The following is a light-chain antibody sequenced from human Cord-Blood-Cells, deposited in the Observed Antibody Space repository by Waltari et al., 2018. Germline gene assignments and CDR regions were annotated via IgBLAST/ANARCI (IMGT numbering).Light chain of an antibody. Sequence: QSALTQPPSASGSPGQSVTISCTGTSSDVGGYNYVSWYQQHPGKAPKLMIYEVSKRPSGVPDGFSASKSGNTASLTVSGLQAEDEADYYCSSYAGSNNLVFGGGTKLTVL. CDR3: SSYAGSNNLV. J-gene: IGLJ3*02. CDR2: EVS. V-gene: IGLV2-8*01. CDR1: SSDVGGYNY.